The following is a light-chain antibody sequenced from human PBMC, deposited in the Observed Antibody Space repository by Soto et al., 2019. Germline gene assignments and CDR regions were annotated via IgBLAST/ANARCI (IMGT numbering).Light chain of an antibody. Sequence: QSALTQPRSLSGSPGQSVTISCTGTSGDVGGSNHVSWYQHHPGKAPKFMIYDVNKRPSGVPDRFSGSKSGNTASLTISGLQAEDEADYYCCSSAGTYTFVFGTGTKVTVL. J-gene: IGLJ1*01. CDR1: SGDVGGSNH. CDR2: DVN. V-gene: IGLV2-11*01. CDR3: CSSAGTYTFV.